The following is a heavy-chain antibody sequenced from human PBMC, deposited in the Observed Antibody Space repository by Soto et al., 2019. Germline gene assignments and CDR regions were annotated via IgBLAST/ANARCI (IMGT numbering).Heavy chain of an antibody. V-gene: IGHV3-23*01. CDR2: SSGSGGST. Sequence: GGSLRLSCAASGFTFSSYAMSWVRQAPGKGLEWVSASSGSGGSTYYADSVKGRFTISRDNSKNTLYLQMNSLRAEDTAVYYCAKVGDWAASPLDFDYWGQGTLVTVSS. D-gene: IGHD3-9*01. CDR3: AKVGDWAASPLDFDY. CDR1: GFTFSSYA. J-gene: IGHJ4*02.